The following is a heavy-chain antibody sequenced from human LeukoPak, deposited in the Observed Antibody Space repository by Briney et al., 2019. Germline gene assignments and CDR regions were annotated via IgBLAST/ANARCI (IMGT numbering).Heavy chain of an antibody. CDR3: ARGLAAAGADWFDP. D-gene: IGHD6-13*01. V-gene: IGHV4-4*02. CDR2: IYHSGST. Sequence: SGTLSLTCVVSGGSISSGNWWSWVRQPLGKGLEWIGEIYHSGSTTYNPSLKSRVTISVDKSKNQFSLKVSSVTAADTAVYYCARGLAAAGADWFDPWGQGTLVTVSS. CDR1: GGSISSGNW. J-gene: IGHJ5*02.